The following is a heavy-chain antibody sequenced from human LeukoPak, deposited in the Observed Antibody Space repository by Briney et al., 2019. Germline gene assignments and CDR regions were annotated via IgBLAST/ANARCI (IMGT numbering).Heavy chain of an antibody. CDR2: IYYSGST. CDR1: GGSISSGDYY. D-gene: IGHD5-24*01. Sequence: SQTLSLTCTVSGGSISSGDYYWSWIRQPPGKGLEWIGYIYYSGSTYYNPSLKSRVTISEDTSKNQFSLKLSSVTAADTAVYYCARATKKMATILFDYWGQGTLVTVSS. V-gene: IGHV4-30-4*01. CDR3: ARATKKMATILFDY. J-gene: IGHJ4*02.